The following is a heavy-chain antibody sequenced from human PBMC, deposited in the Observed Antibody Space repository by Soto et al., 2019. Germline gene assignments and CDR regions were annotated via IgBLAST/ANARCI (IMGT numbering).Heavy chain of an antibody. J-gene: IGHJ5*02. V-gene: IGHV3-23*01. D-gene: IGHD1-26*01. CDR3: AKTEYYTRLDP. CDR2: IDGSGGDT. CDR1: GFTFSTYA. Sequence: WGSLRLSCPASGFTFSTYAMSWVRRAPGKGLEWVSTIDGSGGDTYYANSVMGRFTTSRDNSKNTLYLQMNSMRADDTAVYESAKTEYYTRLDPWGQGTLVTVSS.